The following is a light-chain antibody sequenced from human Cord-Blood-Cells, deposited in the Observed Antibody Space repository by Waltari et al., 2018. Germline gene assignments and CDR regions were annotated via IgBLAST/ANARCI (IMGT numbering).Light chain of an antibody. J-gene: IGKJ5*01. CDR2: AAS. Sequence: DIQMTQSPSSLSASVGDRVTITCRESKSISSYLHWYQQKPGKAPKLLSYAASSLQSGVPSRFSGSGSGTDFTLTISSLQPEDFATYYCQQSYSTSITFGQGTRLEIK. CDR1: KSISSY. V-gene: IGKV1-39*01. CDR3: QQSYSTSIT.